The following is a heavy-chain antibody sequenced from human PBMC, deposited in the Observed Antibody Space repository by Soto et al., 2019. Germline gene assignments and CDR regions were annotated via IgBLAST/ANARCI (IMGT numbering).Heavy chain of an antibody. CDR3: TKDRRSSWFHEGNYFDP. Sequence: PGGSLRLSCSASGFTFSSYGMHWVRQAPGKGLEWVALISSDGSNKHYADSVKGRFTISRDNSNNTLYLQMNTLRGDDTAVYYCTKDRRSSWFHEGNYFDPWGQGTTVTVYS. D-gene: IGHD6-19*01. V-gene: IGHV3-30*18. J-gene: IGHJ5*02. CDR1: GFTFSSYG. CDR2: ISSDGSNK.